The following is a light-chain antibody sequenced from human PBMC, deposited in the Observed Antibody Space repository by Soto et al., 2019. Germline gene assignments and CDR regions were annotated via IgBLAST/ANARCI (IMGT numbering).Light chain of an antibody. V-gene: IGKV3-20*01. CDR3: QQFGSSPGFT. CDR2: AAS. J-gene: IGKJ3*01. Sequence: EIVLTQSSGTLSLSPGERATLSCRSSQSINNRYLAWYQQKPGQAPRLLIYAASSRATGIPDRFSGSGSGTDFTLTISRLEAEDFAVYYCQQFGSSPGFTFGPETKVDIK. CDR1: QSINNRY.